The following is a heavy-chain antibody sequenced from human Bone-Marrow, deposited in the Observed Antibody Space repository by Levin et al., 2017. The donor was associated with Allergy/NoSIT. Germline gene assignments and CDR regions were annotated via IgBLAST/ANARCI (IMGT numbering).Heavy chain of an antibody. CDR1: GYTFIDYN. CDR2: INPKSGDT. D-gene: IGHD5-12*01. J-gene: IGHJ4*02. Sequence: ASVKVSCKASGYTFIDYNIHWVRRAPGQGLEWMAWINPKSGDTQYAQNFQGRVTVTSDTSITTAHMELRRLTFDDTAVYYCAKGSRERDLGLLTGYDTEVRIDSWGQGTLVTVSS. CDR3: AKGSRERDLGLLTGYDTEVRIDS. V-gene: IGHV1-2*02.